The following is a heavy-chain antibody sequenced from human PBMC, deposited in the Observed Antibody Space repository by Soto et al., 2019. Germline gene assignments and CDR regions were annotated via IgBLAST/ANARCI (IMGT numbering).Heavy chain of an antibody. J-gene: IGHJ6*03. CDR1: GDRFTDYY. CDR2: INPNSGVT. D-gene: IGHD5-12*01. CDR3: ARESGGATATLDYYYFYMGV. V-gene: IGHV1-2*04. Sequence: QVQLVQSGAEVKEPGASVTVSCRASGDRFTDYYMHWVRQAPGQGLGWMGWINPNSGVTKYAQKFQGWVTMTRDTSIRTVYMQLSRLGFDDTAMYYCARESGGATATLDYYYFYMGVWGTGTTVTVSS.